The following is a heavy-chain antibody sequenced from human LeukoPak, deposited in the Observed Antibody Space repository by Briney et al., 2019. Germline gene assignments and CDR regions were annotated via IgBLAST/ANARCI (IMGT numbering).Heavy chain of an antibody. CDR2: IGGSDGST. J-gene: IGHJ4*02. CDR1: GFTFNSHS. CDR3: AREPGYSIGWGIDN. V-gene: IGHV3-23*01. D-gene: IGHD6-19*01. Sequence: GGSLRLSCAASGFTFNSHSMSWVRQAPEKGLHWVSIIGGSDGSTDYADSVKGRFTISRDSFKNTLYLQMKSLRAEDTAVYYCAREPGYSIGWGIDNWGQGTLVTVPS.